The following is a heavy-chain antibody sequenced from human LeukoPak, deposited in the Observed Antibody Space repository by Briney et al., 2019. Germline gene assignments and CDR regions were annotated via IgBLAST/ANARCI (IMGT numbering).Heavy chain of an antibody. CDR1: GFTFSSYS. J-gene: IGHJ6*02. CDR2: ISSGSSAK. CDR3: ARDLRTYYGMDV. D-gene: IGHD3/OR15-3a*01. Sequence: PGGSLRLSCAASGFTFSSYSINWVRQAPGKGLEWVSYISSGSSAKYYADSVKGRFTISRDNAKNSLFLQMNRLRDEDTAVYYCARDLRTYYGMDVWGQGTTVTVSS. V-gene: IGHV3-48*02.